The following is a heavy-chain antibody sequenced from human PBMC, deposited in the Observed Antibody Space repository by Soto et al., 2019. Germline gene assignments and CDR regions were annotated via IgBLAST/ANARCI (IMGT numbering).Heavy chain of an antibody. CDR2: IYYSGKT. J-gene: IGHJ4*02. V-gene: IGHV4-59*01. D-gene: IGHD1-26*01. CDR3: ARDPAGATHFDY. CDR1: GGSISSYY. Sequence: PSETLSLTCTFSGGSISSYYWSWFRQPPGKGLEWIGYIYYSGKTYYNPSLKSRVTISIDMSKNQFSLRLNSVTAADTAVYYCARDPAGATHFDYWGQGALVTVS.